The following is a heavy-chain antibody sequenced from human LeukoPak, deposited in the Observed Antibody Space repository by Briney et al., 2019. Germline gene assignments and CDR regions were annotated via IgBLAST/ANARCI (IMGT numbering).Heavy chain of an antibody. CDR3: ARVLHKRNYDSSDYYGS. CDR2: ISDGSGII. V-gene: IGHV3-48*01. D-gene: IGHD3-22*01. J-gene: IGHJ5*02. CDR1: GFTFNTFS. Sequence: GGSLRLSCAASGFTFNTFSMDWVRQAPGKGLEWVSYISDGSGIIYYADSVKGRFTISRDNAKNSLYLQLNSLRAEDTAVYYRARVLHKRNYDSSDYYGSWGQGTLVTVSS.